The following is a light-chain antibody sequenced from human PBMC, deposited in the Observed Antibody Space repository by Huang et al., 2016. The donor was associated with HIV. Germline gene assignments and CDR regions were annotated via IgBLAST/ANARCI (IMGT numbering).Light chain of an antibody. J-gene: IGKJ1*01. V-gene: IGKV2-28*01. Sequence: DIVMTQSPLFLSVSPGEPASISCTSSQSLLHSRTFNYVDWYGQKPGQSPQLLIYLASNQASGVPVRFSGSGSGTNFTLRISAVEPEDAATYYCMQSLQTPRAFGQGTRVEVK. CDR2: LAS. CDR1: QSLLHSRTFNY. CDR3: MQSLQTPRA.